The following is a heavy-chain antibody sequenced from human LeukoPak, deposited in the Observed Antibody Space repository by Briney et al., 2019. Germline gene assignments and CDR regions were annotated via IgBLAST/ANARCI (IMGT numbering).Heavy chain of an antibody. CDR1: GFIVSSNH. D-gene: IGHD5-24*01. CDR3: ARDGSNFYFDY. J-gene: IGHJ4*02. CDR2: IYINAGTT. Sequence: PWGSLRLSCAASGFIVSSNHMNWVRQTPGKGLEWVSIIYINAGTTHYADSVKGRFIISRDNSENTVYLQMNNLRADDSAVYYCARDGSNFYFDYWGQGALVTVSS. V-gene: IGHV3-66*01.